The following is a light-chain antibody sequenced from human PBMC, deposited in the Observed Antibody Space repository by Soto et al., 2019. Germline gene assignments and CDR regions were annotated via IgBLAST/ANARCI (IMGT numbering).Light chain of an antibody. J-gene: IGKJ5*01. Sequence: DIQMTQSPSFLSASFGDRVTLTCRASQNIDTYLNWYQQKPGTAPKLLMYAASSLHSGVPSRFSGSGSGTDFTLTISSLQPEDFATYYCQQSHTTPYTFGQGTRLEIK. CDR3: QQSHTTPYT. CDR1: QNIDTY. V-gene: IGKV1-39*01. CDR2: AAS.